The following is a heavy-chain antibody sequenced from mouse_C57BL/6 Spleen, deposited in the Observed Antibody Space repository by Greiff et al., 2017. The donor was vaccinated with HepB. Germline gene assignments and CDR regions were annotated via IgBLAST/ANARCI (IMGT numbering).Heavy chain of an antibody. CDR2: INPNNGGT. V-gene: IGHV1-26*01. J-gene: IGHJ2*01. Sequence: EVQLQQSGPELVKPGASVKISCKASGYTFTDYYMNWVKQSHGKSLEWIGDINPNNGGTSYNQKFKGKATLTVDKSSSTAYMELRSLTSEDSAVYYCAGSWGYDYWGQGTTRTVSS. CDR1: GYTFTDYY. D-gene: IGHD2-2*01. CDR3: AGSWGYDY.